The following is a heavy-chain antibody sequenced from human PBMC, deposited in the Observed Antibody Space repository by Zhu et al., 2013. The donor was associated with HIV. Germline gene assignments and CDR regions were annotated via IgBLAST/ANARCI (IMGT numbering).Heavy chain of an antibody. CDR3: QTAKDAFDI. J-gene: IGHJ3*02. CDR1: GYTFSNFA. CDR2: INPYNENR. D-gene: IGHD6-25*01. Sequence: QVQLVQSSGDVKKPGASVRVSCKTSGYTFSNFAISWVRQAPGQGLEWMGWINPYNENRNYIQKFQGRVTMTRDTSTSTAYMELRSLRSDDTAVYYCQTAKDAFDIWGPRGQWSPSLQ. V-gene: IGHV1-18*01.